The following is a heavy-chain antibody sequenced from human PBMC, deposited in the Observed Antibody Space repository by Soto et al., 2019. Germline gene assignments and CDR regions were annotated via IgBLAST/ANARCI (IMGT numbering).Heavy chain of an antibody. CDR3: ASRERVDAFDI. CDR2: IIPILGSA. Sequence: QVQLVQSGAEVKKPGSSVKVSCKASGGTFSSYAISWVRPAPGQGLEWMGGIIPILGSAKYAQKFQDRVTITADESTSTTYMELSSLRSEDAAVYYCASRERVDAFDIWGQGTMVTVSS. J-gene: IGHJ3*02. CDR1: GGTFSSYA. V-gene: IGHV1-69*01. D-gene: IGHD1-26*01.